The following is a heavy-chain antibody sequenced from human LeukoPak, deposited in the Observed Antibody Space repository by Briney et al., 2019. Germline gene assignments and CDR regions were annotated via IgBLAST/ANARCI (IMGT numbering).Heavy chain of an antibody. J-gene: IGHJ3*02. D-gene: IGHD3-10*01. CDR2: IYHSGST. CDR3: ARDYRGIRRAGHGFDI. Sequence: SETLSLTCAVSDYSISSDYFWGWIRQPPEKGLEWIGNIYHSGSTYYNPSLKSRVTISVDTSKNQFSLNLSSVTAADTAVYYCARDYRGIRRAGHGFDIWGQGTMVTVSS. CDR1: DYSISSDYF. V-gene: IGHV4-38-2*02.